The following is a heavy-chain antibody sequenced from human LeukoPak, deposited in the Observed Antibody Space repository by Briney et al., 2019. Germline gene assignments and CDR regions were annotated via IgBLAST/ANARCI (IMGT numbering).Heavy chain of an antibody. J-gene: IGHJ4*02. V-gene: IGHV1-18*04. D-gene: IGHD3-10*01. CDR2: ISAYNGNT. CDR1: GYTFTSYG. CDR3: AWTYYYGSGSSHFDY. Sequence: GASVKVSFKASGYTFTSYGISWVRQAPGQGLEWMGWISAYNGNTNYAQKLQGRVTMTTDTSTSTAYMELRSLRSGDTAVYYCAWTYYYGSGSSHFDYWGQGTLVTVSS.